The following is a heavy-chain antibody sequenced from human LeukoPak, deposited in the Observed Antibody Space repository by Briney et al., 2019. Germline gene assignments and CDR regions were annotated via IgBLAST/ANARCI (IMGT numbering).Heavy chain of an antibody. CDR3: AKARLVVRDAFDI. CDR1: GFTFSNYA. Sequence: GGSLRLSCAASGFTFSNYAMSWVRQAPGKGLEWVSTISGSGGSTYYADSAKGRFTISRDDSKNTLYLQMNSLRAEDTAIYYCAKARLVVRDAFDIWGQGTMVTVSS. D-gene: IGHD2-8*02. CDR2: ISGSGGST. V-gene: IGHV3-23*01. J-gene: IGHJ3*02.